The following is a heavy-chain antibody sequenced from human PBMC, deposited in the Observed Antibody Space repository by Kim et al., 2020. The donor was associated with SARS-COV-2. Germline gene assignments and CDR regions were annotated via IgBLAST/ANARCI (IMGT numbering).Heavy chain of an antibody. J-gene: IGHJ4*02. CDR1: GFTFSSYS. V-gene: IGHV3-21*01. D-gene: IGHD6-19*01. CDR3: ARVLTSGWSYFDY. Sequence: GGSLRLSCAASGFTFSSYSMNWVRQAPGKGLEWISSISSSGSYIYYADSMKGRFTISRDNARASLYLQMNSLRAEGTAVYYCARVLTSGWSYFDYWGQGTLVTVSS. CDR2: ISSSGSYI.